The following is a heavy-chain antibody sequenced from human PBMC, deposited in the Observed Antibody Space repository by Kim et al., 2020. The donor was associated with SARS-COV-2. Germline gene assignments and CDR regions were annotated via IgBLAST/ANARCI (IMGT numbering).Heavy chain of an antibody. J-gene: IGHJ4*02. CDR1: GDSLNRDDYY. CDR3: ARSVIQLWETPFDY. V-gene: IGHV4-61*02. CDR2: IYNSGST. D-gene: IGHD5-18*01. Sequence: SETLSLTCSGSGDSLNRDDYYWGWIRQPAGKGLEWIGRIYNSGSTNYNPSLKSRVTISVDTSKNQFSLKLSSVTAADTAVYYCARSVIQLWETPFDYWGQGTLVTVSS.